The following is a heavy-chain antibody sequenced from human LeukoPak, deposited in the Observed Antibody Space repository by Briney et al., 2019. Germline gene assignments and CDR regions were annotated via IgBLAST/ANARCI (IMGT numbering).Heavy chain of an antibody. CDR2: ISAYNGNT. CDR3: ARLGSAWMVATPGPRNFDY. J-gene: IGHJ4*02. D-gene: IGHD5-12*01. Sequence: ASVKVSCKASGYTFTSYGIGWVRQAPGQGLEWMGWISAYNGNTNYAQKLQGRVTMTTDTSTSTAYMELRSLRSDDTAVYYCARLGSAWMVATPGPRNFDYWGQGTLVTVSS. V-gene: IGHV1-18*01. CDR1: GYTFTSYG.